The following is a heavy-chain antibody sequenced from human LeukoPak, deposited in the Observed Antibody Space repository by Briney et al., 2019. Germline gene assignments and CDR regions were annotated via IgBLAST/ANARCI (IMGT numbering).Heavy chain of an antibody. CDR3: VRSDSIRLGYGAFDI. J-gene: IGHJ3*02. CDR2: TYYRSKWHK. CDR1: GDSVSSDTAA. V-gene: IGHV6-1*01. Sequence: SQTLSLTCAISGDSVSSDTAAWNWIRQSPSRGLEWLGRTYYRSKWHKDYPLSVNSRVTINPDTSKNQFSLQLNSVTPEDTALYYCVRSDSIRLGYGAFDIWGQGTMVTVSS. D-gene: IGHD3-3*02.